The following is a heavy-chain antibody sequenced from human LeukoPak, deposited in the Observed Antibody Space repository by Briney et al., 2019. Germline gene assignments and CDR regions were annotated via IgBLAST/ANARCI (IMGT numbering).Heavy chain of an antibody. CDR2: ITSSSSTT. Sequence: GGSLRLSCAASGFTFSDYSMNWVRQAPGKGLEWISYITSSSSTTFYADSVKGRFTSSRDNVKKSLYLQLTSLRAEDTAVYYCARGNYPDHDYWGQGTLVTVSS. CDR1: GFTFSDYS. CDR3: ARGNYPDHDY. J-gene: IGHJ4*02. D-gene: IGHD1-7*01. V-gene: IGHV3-48*01.